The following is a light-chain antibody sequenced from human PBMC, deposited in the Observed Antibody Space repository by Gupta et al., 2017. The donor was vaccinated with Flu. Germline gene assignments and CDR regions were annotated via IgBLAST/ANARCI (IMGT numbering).Light chain of an antibody. Sequence: QSALTQPASVSGSPGQSITISCTGTSSDVGSYNLVSWYQQHPGKAPKLMIYEGSKRPSGVSNRFSGSKSGNTASLTISGLQAEDEADYYCCSYAGSRRVFGTGIKVTVL. CDR1: SSDVGSYNL. CDR3: CSYAGSRRV. CDR2: EGS. V-gene: IGLV2-23*01. J-gene: IGLJ1*01.